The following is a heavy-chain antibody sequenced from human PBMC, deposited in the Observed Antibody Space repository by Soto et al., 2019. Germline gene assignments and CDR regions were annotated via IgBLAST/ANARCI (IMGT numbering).Heavy chain of an antibody. Sequence: QVQLQESGPGLMKPSETLSLTCTVSGASITGSSYWSWIRQPAGKGLEWIGRFSLSGTTSYNPSLRSRVTMSADVSKNQFSLRPTSVTAADTALYYCARGMTPPGAPAWYYFDSWGQGTLVTVSS. D-gene: IGHD2-8*02. CDR1: GASITGSSY. V-gene: IGHV4-4*07. CDR3: ARGMTPPGAPAWYYFDS. CDR2: FSLSGTT. J-gene: IGHJ4*02.